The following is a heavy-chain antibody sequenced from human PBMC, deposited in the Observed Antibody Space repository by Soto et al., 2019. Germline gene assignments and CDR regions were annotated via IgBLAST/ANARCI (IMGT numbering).Heavy chain of an antibody. V-gene: IGHV3-73*01. CDR3: IRGGSPYYYDY. CDR1: GCIFSGSA. J-gene: IGHJ4*02. CDR2: ILSKAGNYAT. Sequence: EVQLVESGGGLVQPWGSLKLSGAASGCIFSGSAVHWVRQASGKGLEWVGRILSKAGNYATAYPASMKGRFTISRDDSENTAFLQMNSLKTEDTAVYYCIRGGSPYYYDYWGQGTLVAVSS.